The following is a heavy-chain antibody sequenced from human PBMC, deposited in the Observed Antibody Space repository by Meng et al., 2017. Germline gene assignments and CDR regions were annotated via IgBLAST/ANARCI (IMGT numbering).Heavy chain of an antibody. CDR3: ARDRRRYYYDSSGYYGRYYFDY. V-gene: IGHV4-34*01. CDR2: INHSGST. CDR1: GGSFSGYY. Sequence: LRLSCAVYGGSFSGYYWSWIRQPPGKGLEWIGEINHSGSTNYNPSLKSRVTISVDTSKNQFSLKLSSVTAADTAVYYCARDRRRYYYDSSGYYGRYYFDYWGQGTLVTVSS. J-gene: IGHJ4*02. D-gene: IGHD3-22*01.